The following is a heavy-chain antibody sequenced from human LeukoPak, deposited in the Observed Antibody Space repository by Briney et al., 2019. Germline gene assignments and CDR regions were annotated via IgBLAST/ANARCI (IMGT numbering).Heavy chain of an antibody. D-gene: IGHD3-22*01. V-gene: IGHV4-59*08. Sequence: SETLSLTCTVSGGSISNSYWSWIRQPPGKGLEWIGYIYYTGSTNYNPSLKSRVTISVDTSRNQFSLNLRSVIDADTAVYYCARQADSSASPWRKLDYWGPGTLVTVSS. CDR3: ARQADSSASPWRKLDY. CDR2: IYYTGST. CDR1: GGSISNSY. J-gene: IGHJ4*02.